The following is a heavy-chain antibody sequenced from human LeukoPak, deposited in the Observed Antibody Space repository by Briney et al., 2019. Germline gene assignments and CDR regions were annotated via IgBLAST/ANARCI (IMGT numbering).Heavy chain of an antibody. CDR3: AKDVPVLRYFDWLFYFDY. J-gene: IGHJ4*02. Sequence: GGSLRLSCAASGFTFSSYAMSWVRQAPGKGLEWVSAISGSDGSTYYADSVKGRFTISRDNSKNTLYLQMNSLRAEDTAVYYCAKDVPVLRYFDWLFYFDYWGQGTLVTVSS. V-gene: IGHV3-23*01. CDR1: GFTFSSYA. CDR2: ISGSDGST. D-gene: IGHD3-9*01.